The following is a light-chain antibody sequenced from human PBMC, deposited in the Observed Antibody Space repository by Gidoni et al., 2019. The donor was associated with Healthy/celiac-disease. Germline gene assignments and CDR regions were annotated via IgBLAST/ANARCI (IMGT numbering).Light chain of an antibody. CDR1: QSVSSSY. Sequence: EIVLTQSPGTLSLSPGERATLSCRASQSVSSSYLAWYQQKPGQAPRLLIYGASSRATGIPDRFSGSGYGTDFTITISRLEPEDFAVYYCQQYGSSQTFXQXTKVXIK. J-gene: IGKJ1*01. CDR3: QQYGSSQT. V-gene: IGKV3-20*01. CDR2: GAS.